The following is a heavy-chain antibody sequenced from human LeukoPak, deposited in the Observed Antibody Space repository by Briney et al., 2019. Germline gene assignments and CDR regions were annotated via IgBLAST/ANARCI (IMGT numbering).Heavy chain of an antibody. Sequence: SETLSLTCTVSGGPISSGDYYWSWIRQPPGKGLEWIGYIYYSGSTYYNPSLKSRVTISVDTSKNQFSLKLSSVTAADTAVYYCARGGGYCSSISCSGFDYWGQGTLVTVSS. V-gene: IGHV4-30-4*08. CDR3: ARGGGYCSSISCSGFDY. D-gene: IGHD2-2*01. J-gene: IGHJ4*02. CDR2: IYYSGST. CDR1: GGPISSGDYY.